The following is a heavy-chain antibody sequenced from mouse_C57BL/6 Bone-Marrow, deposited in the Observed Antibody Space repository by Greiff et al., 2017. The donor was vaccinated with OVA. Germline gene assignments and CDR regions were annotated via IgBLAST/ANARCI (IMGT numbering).Heavy chain of an antibody. CDR1: GFSLTSYG. V-gene: IGHV2-5*01. CDR3: AKGSTVVAPSEYFDV. J-gene: IGHJ1*03. Sequence: LQESGPGLVQPSQSLSITCTVSGFSLTSYGVHWVRQSPGKGLEWLGVIWRGGSTDYNAAFMSRLSITKDNSKSQVFFKMNSLQADDTAIYYGAKGSTVVAPSEYFDVWGTGTTVTVSS. CDR2: IWRGGST. D-gene: IGHD1-1*01.